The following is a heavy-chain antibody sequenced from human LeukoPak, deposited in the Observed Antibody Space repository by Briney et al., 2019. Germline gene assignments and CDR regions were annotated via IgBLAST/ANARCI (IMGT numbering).Heavy chain of an antibody. CDR1: GFTFDDYG. CDR3: AGDSGWYYFEY. Sequence: GGSLRLSCAASGFTFDDYGMSWVRQAPGKGLEWVSGINWNGGSTGYADSVKGRFTISRDNAKNSLYLQMNSLRAEDTAVYYCAGDSGWYYFEYWGQGTLVTVSS. V-gene: IGHV3-20*04. D-gene: IGHD6-19*01. J-gene: IGHJ4*02. CDR2: INWNGGST.